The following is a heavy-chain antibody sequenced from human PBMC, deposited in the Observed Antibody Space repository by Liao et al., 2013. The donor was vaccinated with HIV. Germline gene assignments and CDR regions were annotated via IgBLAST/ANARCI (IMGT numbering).Heavy chain of an antibody. CDR2: MRVNGDK. Sequence: QVQLQESGPGLVRPSETLSLICNVSGASISGYSWTWIRQSAGKGLEWLGRMRVNGDKKYSPSLKSRVSFSIDTSKNQLFLWLTSVTAADTAVYYCAREDSSYNWFDPWGQGTLVTVSS. V-gene: IGHV4-4*07. D-gene: IGHD2-15*01. CDR1: GASISGYS. CDR3: AREDSSYNWFDP. J-gene: IGHJ5*02.